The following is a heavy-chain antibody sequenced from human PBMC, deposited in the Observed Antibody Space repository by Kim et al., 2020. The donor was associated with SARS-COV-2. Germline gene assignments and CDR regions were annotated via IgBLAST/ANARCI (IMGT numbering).Heavy chain of an antibody. J-gene: IGHJ3*02. CDR1: GFTLSSYA. V-gene: IGHV3-64D*09. D-gene: IGHD4-17*01. Sequence: GGSLRLSCSASGFTLSSYAIHWVRQAPGKGLEYISAISGNGGSTYYADSVKGRITISRDNSKNTLYLQMSSLRAEDTAVYYCVRATVTTSYDAFDIWGQGTMVTVSS. CDR3: VRATVTTSYDAFDI. CDR2: ISGNGGST.